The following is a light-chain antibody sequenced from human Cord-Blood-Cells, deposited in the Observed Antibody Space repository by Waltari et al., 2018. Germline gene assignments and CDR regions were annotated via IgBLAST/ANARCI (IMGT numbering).Light chain of an antibody. Sequence: EIVLTPSPGTLSLSPGERATLSCRASQSLSRSYVAWYQQKPGQAPRLLICGASSRAAGIPDRFSGSVSGTDFTLTISRLEPEDFAVYYCQQYGSSPTFGQGTKLEIK. V-gene: IGKV3-20*01. CDR3: QQYGSSPT. CDR2: GAS. CDR1: QSLSRSY. J-gene: IGKJ2*01.